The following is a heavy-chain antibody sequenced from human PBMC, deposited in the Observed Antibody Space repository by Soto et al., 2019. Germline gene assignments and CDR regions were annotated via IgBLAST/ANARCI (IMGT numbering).Heavy chain of an antibody. CDR1: GYSFTSYW. CDR3: ARHGRDIVVVVAADDWYFYL. J-gene: IGHJ2*01. CDR2: IYPGDSDT. D-gene: IGHD2-15*01. V-gene: IGHV5-51*01. Sequence: GESLKISCKGSGYSFTSYWIGWVRQMPGKGLEWMGIIYPGDSDTRYSPSFQGQVTISADKSISTAYLQWSSLKASDTAMYYCARHGRDIVVVVAADDWYFYLWGRGTLVTVSS.